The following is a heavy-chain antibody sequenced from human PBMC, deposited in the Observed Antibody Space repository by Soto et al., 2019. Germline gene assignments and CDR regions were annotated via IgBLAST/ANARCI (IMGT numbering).Heavy chain of an antibody. V-gene: IGHV4-30-2*01. CDR3: ARVPDY. CDR1: GGSISSGGYS. Sequence: SETLSLTCAVSGGSISSGGYSWSWIRQPPGQGLEWIAYIYHSVSTYYNPSLKSRVTISVDRSKNQFSLKLSSVTAADTAVYYCARVPDYRAQRTPVTVSS. J-gene: IGHJ4*02. CDR2: IYHSVST.